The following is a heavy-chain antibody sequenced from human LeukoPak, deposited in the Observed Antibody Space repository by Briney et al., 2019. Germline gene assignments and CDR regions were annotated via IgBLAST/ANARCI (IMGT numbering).Heavy chain of an antibody. CDR2: IYYSGST. J-gene: IGHJ4*02. V-gene: IGHV4-59*01. CDR1: GGSISSYY. Sequence: PSETLSLTCTVSGGSISSYYWSWIRQPPGKGLEWIGYIYYSGSTNYNPSLKSRVTISVDTSKNQFSPKLSSVTAADSAVYYCARVSYYYDSSGYQYYFDYWGQGTLVTVSS. D-gene: IGHD3-22*01. CDR3: ARVSYYYDSSGYQYYFDY.